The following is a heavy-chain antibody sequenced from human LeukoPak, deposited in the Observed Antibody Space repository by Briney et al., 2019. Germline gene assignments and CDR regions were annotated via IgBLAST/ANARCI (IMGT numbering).Heavy chain of an antibody. CDR1: GFTFSSYG. CDR3: ARGGRQGACDI. Sequence: PSGGSLRLSCAASGFTFSSYGMSWVRQAPGKGLEWVSAISGSGGSTYYADSVKGRFTISRDNSKNTLYLQMSSLRAEDTAVYYCARGGRQGACDIWGQGTMVTVSS. V-gene: IGHV3-23*01. D-gene: IGHD6-25*01. CDR2: ISGSGGST. J-gene: IGHJ3*02.